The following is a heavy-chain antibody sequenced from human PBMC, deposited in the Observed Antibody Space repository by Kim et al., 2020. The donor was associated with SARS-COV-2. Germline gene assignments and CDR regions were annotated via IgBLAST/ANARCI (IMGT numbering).Heavy chain of an antibody. D-gene: IGHD3-3*01. CDR3: ARLYYDFWSVYGMDV. J-gene: IGHJ6*02. V-gene: IGHV4-39*01. Sequence: SETLSLTCTVSGGSISSSSYYWGWIRQPPGKGLEWIGSIYYSGSTYYNPSLKSRVTISVDTSKNQFSLKLSSVTAADTAVYYCARLYYDFWSVYGMDVWGQGTTVTVSS. CDR2: IYYSGST. CDR1: GGSISSSSYY.